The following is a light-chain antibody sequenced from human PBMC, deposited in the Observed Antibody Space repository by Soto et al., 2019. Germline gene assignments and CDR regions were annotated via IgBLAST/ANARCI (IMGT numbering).Light chain of an antibody. CDR3: QQYNHSSFT. CDR2: DAS. CDR1: QNISKW. J-gene: IGKJ3*01. Sequence: DVQMTQSPSSLSASVGDRVTITCRASQNISKWLAWYQHKPGRAPNLFIYDASSLQTGVPSRFSGSGSGTEFTLTINSLQSDDFATYHCQQYNHSSFTFGPGTKVDLK. V-gene: IGKV1-5*01.